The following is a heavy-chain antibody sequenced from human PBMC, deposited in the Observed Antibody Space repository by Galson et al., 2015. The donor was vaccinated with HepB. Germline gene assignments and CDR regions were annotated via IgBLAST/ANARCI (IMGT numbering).Heavy chain of an antibody. J-gene: IGHJ4*02. D-gene: IGHD6-19*01. CDR2: VYPGDYET. Sequence: QSGAEVKKPGESLKISCKGSKYRFTNYWIAWVRQMPGKGLEWMGSVYPGDYETTYSPSFQGQVTISADKSISTAYLQWSSLKASDTAMYYCARLGGAVAGLDYWGQGTLVTVSS. V-gene: IGHV5-51*01. CDR3: ARLGGAVAGLDY. CDR1: KYRFTNYW.